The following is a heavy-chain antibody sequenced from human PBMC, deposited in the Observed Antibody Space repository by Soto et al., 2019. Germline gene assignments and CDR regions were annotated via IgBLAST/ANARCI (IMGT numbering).Heavy chain of an antibody. D-gene: IGHD2-15*01. Sequence: EVQLLESGGGLVQPGGSLRLSCAASGFTFSSYAMSWVRQAPGKGLEWVSAISGSGGSTYYADSVKGRFTISRDNSKNTRYLQMNSLRAEDTAVYYCAKDGGDGYCSGGSCYTARYYYGMDVWGQGTTVTVSS. J-gene: IGHJ6*02. CDR1: GFTFSSYA. CDR3: AKDGGDGYCSGGSCYTARYYYGMDV. V-gene: IGHV3-23*01. CDR2: ISGSGGST.